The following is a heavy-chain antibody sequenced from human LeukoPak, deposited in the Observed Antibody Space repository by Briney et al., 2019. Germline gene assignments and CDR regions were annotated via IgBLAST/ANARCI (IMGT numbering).Heavy chain of an antibody. Sequence: PGGSLRLSCAASEFIFSNYAMTWVRQAPGKGLEWVSAISGSGATTSCADSVKGRFTISRDNSKNTLYLQMNSLRAEDTAIYYCAKPFYCSSATCYQGDYYNMDVWGKGTTVTVSS. D-gene: IGHD2-2*01. CDR1: EFIFSNYA. CDR3: AKPFYCSSATCYQGDYYNMDV. J-gene: IGHJ6*03. CDR2: ISGSGATT. V-gene: IGHV3-23*01.